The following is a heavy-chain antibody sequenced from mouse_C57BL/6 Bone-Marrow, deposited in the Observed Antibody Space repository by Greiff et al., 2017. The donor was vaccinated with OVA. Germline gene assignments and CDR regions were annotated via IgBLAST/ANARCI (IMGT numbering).Heavy chain of an antibody. J-gene: IGHJ3*01. CDR3: TTGGSPAWFAY. CDR1: GLKLKDDY. Sequence: EVQLQPSGAELVRPGASVKLSCTASGLKLKDDYMPWVKQRPEPGLEWIGWIDPENGDTEYASKFQGKATITADTSSNTAYLQLSSLTSEDTAVYYCTTGGSPAWFAYWGQGTLVTVSA. D-gene: IGHD1-1*02. V-gene: IGHV14-4*01. CDR2: IDPENGDT.